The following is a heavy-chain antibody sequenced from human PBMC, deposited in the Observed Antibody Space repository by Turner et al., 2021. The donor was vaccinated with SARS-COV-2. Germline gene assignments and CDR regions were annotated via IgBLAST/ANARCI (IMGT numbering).Heavy chain of an antibody. J-gene: IGHJ3*02. CDR1: GFTFSTYA. D-gene: IGHD1-26*01. CDR2: ISYDGSNK. Sequence: QVELVTSGGSVVQHGRSLRRYWSACGFTFSTYAMHWVRQAPGKGLEWVVVISYDGSNKYYADSVKGRFTISRDNSKNTLYMQMNSLRAEDTAVYYCARAGWDLLPFDAFDIWGQGTMVTISS. V-gene: IGHV3-30-3*01. CDR3: ARAGWDLLPFDAFDI.